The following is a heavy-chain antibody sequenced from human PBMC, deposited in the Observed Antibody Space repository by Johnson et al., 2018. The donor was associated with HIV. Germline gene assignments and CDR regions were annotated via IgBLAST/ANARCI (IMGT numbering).Heavy chain of an antibody. V-gene: IGHV3-15*01. CDR2: IKSKTDGGTT. CDR3: TKVRPISAAFDI. J-gene: IGHJ3*02. Sequence: MLLVESGGGLVKPVGSLRLSCAASGFTFSNAWMSWVRQAPGKGLEWVGRIKSKTDGGTTDYAAPVKGRFTISSDDSKNTLYLKMNSLKTEDSAVYYCTKVRPISAAFDIWGQGTMVTVSS. D-gene: IGHD2/OR15-2a*01. CDR1: GFTFSNAW.